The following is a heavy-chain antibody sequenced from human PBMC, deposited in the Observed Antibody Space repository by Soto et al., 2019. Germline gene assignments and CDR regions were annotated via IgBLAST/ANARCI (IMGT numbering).Heavy chain of an antibody. CDR3: AKDLGAYYYYGMDV. CDR1: GFTFSSYG. CDR2: ISYDGSNK. J-gene: IGHJ6*02. D-gene: IGHD3-16*01. V-gene: IGHV3-30*18. Sequence: QVQLVESGGGVVQPGRSLRLSCAASGFTFSSYGMHWVRQAPGKGLEWVAVISYDGSNKYYADSVKGRFTISRDNSKNTLYLQMNSLRAEDTAVYYCAKDLGAYYYYGMDVWGQGTTVTVS.